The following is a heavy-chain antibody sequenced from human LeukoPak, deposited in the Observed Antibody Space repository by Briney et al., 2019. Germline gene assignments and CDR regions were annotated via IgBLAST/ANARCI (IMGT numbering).Heavy chain of an antibody. Sequence: GGSLRLSCVASGFTFSSYGMHWVRQAPGRGLEWVAFIRYDGSNKYYVDSVKGRFTISKDNSKNTLYLQMNSLRAEDTAVYYCAKDSGYTSSWYFGDYWGQGTLVTVSS. J-gene: IGHJ4*02. CDR2: IRYDGSNK. CDR1: GFTFSSYG. D-gene: IGHD6-13*01. V-gene: IGHV3-30*02. CDR3: AKDSGYTSSWYFGDY.